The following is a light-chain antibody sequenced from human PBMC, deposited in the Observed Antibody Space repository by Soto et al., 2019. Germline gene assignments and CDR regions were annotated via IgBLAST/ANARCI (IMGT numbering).Light chain of an antibody. J-gene: IGLJ3*02. CDR2: GNS. V-gene: IGLV1-40*01. CDR1: SSNIGAGYD. Sequence: QSVLTQPPSVSGAPGQRVTISCTESSSNIGAGYDVHWYQQLPGTAPKLLIYGNSNRPSGVPDRFSGSKSGTSASLAITGLQAEDESDYYCQSYDSSLSGWVFGGVTKLTVL. CDR3: QSYDSSLSGWV.